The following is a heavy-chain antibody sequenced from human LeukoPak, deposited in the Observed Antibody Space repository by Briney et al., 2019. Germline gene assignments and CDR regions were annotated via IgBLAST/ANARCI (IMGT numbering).Heavy chain of an antibody. J-gene: IGHJ6*03. D-gene: IGHD1-1*01. CDR2: VDHTGST. CDR3: ARGRVSSRTWYSTYYYYFYMDV. Sequence: PSETLSLTRTVSDDSITMYYWTWIRQPPGKGLEWIGYVDHTGSTNFNPSLNGRVSISRDTSKNLFSLRLRSVTAADTAVYFCARGRVSSRTWYSTYYYYFYMDVWGKGTTVTVSS. V-gene: IGHV4-59*01. CDR1: DDSITMYY.